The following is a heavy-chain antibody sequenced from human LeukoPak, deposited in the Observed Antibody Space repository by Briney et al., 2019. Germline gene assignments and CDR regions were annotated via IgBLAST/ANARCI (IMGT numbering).Heavy chain of an antibody. D-gene: IGHD6-25*01. V-gene: IGHV1-8*01. CDR2: MNPNSGNT. Sequence: GASVEVSCTASGYTFTNNDINWVRQAPGQGLEWMGWMNPNSGNTGYGQKFQGRVTMTRNTSISAAYMELSSLRSDDTAVYYCAQREAGFDYWGQGTLVTVSS. CDR3: AQREAGFDY. CDR1: GYTFTNND. J-gene: IGHJ4*02.